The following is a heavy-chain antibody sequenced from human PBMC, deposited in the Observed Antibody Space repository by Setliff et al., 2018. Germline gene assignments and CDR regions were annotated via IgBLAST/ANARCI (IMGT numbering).Heavy chain of an antibody. CDR1: GFAFSTYA. CDR3: ARDGPLYDNFWNAPGYMDV. Sequence: GGSLRLSCAASGFAFSTYAIHWVRQGPGKGLEWVAIVSYDGRNKYYADSVKGRFTISRDNSKNTVSLQMNSLRPEDTAVYYCARDGPLYDNFWNAPGYMDVWGKGTTVTVSS. J-gene: IGHJ6*03. D-gene: IGHD3-3*01. V-gene: IGHV3-30*01. CDR2: VSYDGRNK.